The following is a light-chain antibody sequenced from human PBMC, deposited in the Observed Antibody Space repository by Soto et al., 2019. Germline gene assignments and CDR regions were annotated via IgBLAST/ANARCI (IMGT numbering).Light chain of an antibody. CDR3: LQHNSYPFT. V-gene: IGKV1-17*01. Sequence: DIQMTQSPSSLSSSVGDRVTITCRASQAIRSDLGWFQQKPGKAPKRLIYAASTLASGVPSRFSGSRSGKEFPLTISRLQPEDFANYYCLQHNSYPFTFGPGTKVDIK. CDR2: AAS. J-gene: IGKJ3*01. CDR1: QAIRSD.